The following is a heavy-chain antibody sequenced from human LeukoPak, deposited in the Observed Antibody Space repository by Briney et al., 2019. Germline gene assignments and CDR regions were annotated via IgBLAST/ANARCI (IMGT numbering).Heavy chain of an antibody. Sequence: SETLSLTCTVSGYSISSGYFWGWIRQPPGKGLEWIGVYHVGTTDYNPSLKSRVTISVDRSKNQMSLKLSSVTAADTAVYYCARDYYDSSGFDYWGQGTLVTVSS. CDR1: GYSISSGYF. V-gene: IGHV4-38-2*02. CDR3: ARDYYDSSGFDY. J-gene: IGHJ4*02. CDR2: VYHVGTT. D-gene: IGHD3-22*01.